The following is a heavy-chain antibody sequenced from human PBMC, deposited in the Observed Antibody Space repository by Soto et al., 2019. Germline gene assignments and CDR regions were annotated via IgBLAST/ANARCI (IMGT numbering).Heavy chain of an antibody. Sequence: SETLSLTCAVSGYSISSGYYWGWIRQPPGKGLEWIGSIYHSGSTYYNPSLKSRVTISVDTSKNQFSLKLSSVTAADTAVYYCARSTMVRGVIHWFDPWGQGTLVTV. V-gene: IGHV4-38-2*01. CDR1: GYSISSGYY. J-gene: IGHJ5*02. D-gene: IGHD3-10*01. CDR2: IYHSGST. CDR3: ARSTMVRGVIHWFDP.